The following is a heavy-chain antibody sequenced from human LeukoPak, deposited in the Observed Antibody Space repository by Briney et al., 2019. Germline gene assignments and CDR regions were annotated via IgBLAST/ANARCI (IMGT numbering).Heavy chain of an antibody. CDR2: IYYSGST. V-gene: IGHV4-59*01. CDR3: ARHPAAVMSWFDP. Sequence: PSETLSLTCTVSGVSISSYYWSWIRQPPGKGLEWIGYIYYSGSTNYNPSLKSRVTISVDTSKNQFSLKLSSVTAADTAVYYCARHPAAVMSWFDPWGQGTLVTVSS. CDR1: GVSISSYY. D-gene: IGHD6-13*01. J-gene: IGHJ5*02.